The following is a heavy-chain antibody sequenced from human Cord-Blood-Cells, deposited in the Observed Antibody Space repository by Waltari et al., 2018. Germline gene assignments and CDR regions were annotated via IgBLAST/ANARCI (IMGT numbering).Heavy chain of an antibody. D-gene: IGHD6-13*01. CDR2: IYHSGST. CDR1: GGSISRRHW. CDR3: ARDVAAAGTIAFDI. V-gene: IGHV4-4*02. J-gene: IGHJ3*02. Sequence: QVQLQESGPGLVKPSGTLSLTCPVSGGSISRRHWWSWVRQPPGKGLEWIGEIYHSGSTNYNPSLKSRVTISVDKSKNQFSLKLSSVTAADTAVYYCARDVAAAGTIAFDIWGQGTMVTVSS.